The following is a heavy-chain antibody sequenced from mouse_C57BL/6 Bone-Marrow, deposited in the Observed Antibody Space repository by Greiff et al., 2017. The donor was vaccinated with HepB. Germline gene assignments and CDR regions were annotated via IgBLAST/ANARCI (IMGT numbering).Heavy chain of an antibody. CDR3: ARIYDGYYLYWYFDV. D-gene: IGHD2-3*01. CDR1: GFSLTSYG. Sequence: VQLQQSGPGLVQPSQSLSITCTVSGFSLTSYGVHWVRQSPGKGLEWLGVIWSGGSKDYNAAFISRLSISKDNSKSQVFFKMNSLQADDTAIYYCARIYDGYYLYWYFDVWGTGTTVTVSS. CDR2: IWSGGSK. J-gene: IGHJ1*03. V-gene: IGHV2-2*01.